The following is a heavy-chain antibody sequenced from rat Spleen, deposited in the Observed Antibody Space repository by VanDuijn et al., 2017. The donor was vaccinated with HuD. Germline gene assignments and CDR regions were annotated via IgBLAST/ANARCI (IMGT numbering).Heavy chain of an antibody. CDR3: ATSQLGPGY. CDR2: ISPSGGST. J-gene: IGHJ2*01. CDR1: GFTFSDYY. D-gene: IGHD5-1*01. V-gene: IGHV5-25*01. Sequence: EVQLVESDGGLVQPGRSLKLSCAASGFTFSDYYMAWVRQAPTKGLEWVASISPSGGSTYYRDSVKGRFTISRDNAKSTLYRQMDSLRSEDTATYYCATSQLGPGYWGQGVMVTVSS.